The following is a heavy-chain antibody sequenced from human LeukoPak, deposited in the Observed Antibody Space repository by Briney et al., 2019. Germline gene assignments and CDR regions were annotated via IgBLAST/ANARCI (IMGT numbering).Heavy chain of an antibody. CDR1: GFTISSYW. D-gene: IGHD3-16*01. CDR3: ARVTWTTAFDI. J-gene: IGHJ3*02. CDR2: IKQDGSEK. V-gene: IGHV3-7*04. Sequence: GGSLRLSCAASGFTISSYWMSWVRQAPGKGLEWVANIKQDGSEKYYVDSVKGRFTISRDNAKNSLYLQMNSLGAEDTAVYYCARVTWTTAFDIWGQGTMVTVSS.